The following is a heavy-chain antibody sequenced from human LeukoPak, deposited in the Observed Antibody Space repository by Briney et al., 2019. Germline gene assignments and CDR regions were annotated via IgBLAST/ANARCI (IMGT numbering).Heavy chain of an antibody. D-gene: IGHD1-26*01. J-gene: IGHJ4*02. CDR2: IYHRRNT. CDR1: GYSISSGYY. V-gene: IGHV4-38-2*01. CDR3: ARVVGGYYLDY. Sequence: SETLSLTCAVSGYSISSGYYWGWIRQPPGRGLEWIGTIYHRRNTYYNPSLKGRVTISVDTSKNQFSLKVSSVTAADTAVYYCARVVGGYYLDYWGQGTLVTVSS.